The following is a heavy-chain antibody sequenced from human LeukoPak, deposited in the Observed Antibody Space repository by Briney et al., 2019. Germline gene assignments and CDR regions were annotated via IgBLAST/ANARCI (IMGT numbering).Heavy chain of an antibody. D-gene: IGHD2-2*01. Sequence: GGSLRLSCAAPGFTFDDYAMHWVRQAPGKGLEWVSGISWNSGSIGYADSVKGRFTISRDNAKNSLYLQMNSLRAEDTALYYCAKDICSSTSCYDYYYYGMDVWGQGTTVTVSS. CDR2: ISWNSGSI. J-gene: IGHJ6*02. CDR1: GFTFDDYA. V-gene: IGHV3-9*01. CDR3: AKDICSSTSCYDYYYYGMDV.